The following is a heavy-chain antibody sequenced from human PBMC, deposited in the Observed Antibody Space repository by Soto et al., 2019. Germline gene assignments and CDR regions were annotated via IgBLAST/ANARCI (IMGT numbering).Heavy chain of an antibody. V-gene: IGHV1-69*13. CDR2: IIPIFGTA. CDR1: GGTFSSYA. D-gene: IGHD3-22*01. Sequence: AVKVSCKASGGTFSSYAISWVRQAPGQGLEWMGGIIPIFGTANYAQKFQGRVTITADESTSTAYMELSSLRSEDTAVYYCARGNYYDSSGYPHPMGYWGQGTLVTVSS. CDR3: ARGNYYDSSGYPHPMGY. J-gene: IGHJ4*02.